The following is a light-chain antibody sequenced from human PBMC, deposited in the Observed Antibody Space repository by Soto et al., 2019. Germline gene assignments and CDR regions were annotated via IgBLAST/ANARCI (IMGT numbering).Light chain of an antibody. CDR2: DAS. CDR3: QQYDNFPR. CDR1: QDTNNY. J-gene: IGKJ2*03. Sequence: DIQMTQSPSSLSASVGDRVTITCQASQDTNNYLNWYQHKPGKAPKLLIYDASNLETGVPSRFRGSGSGTDFTVTITNLQLEDIATYYCQQYDNFPRFGQGTKVEIK. V-gene: IGKV1-33*01.